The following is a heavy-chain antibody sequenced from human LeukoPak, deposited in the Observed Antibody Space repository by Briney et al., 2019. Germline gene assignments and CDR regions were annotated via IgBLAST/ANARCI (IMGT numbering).Heavy chain of an antibody. D-gene: IGHD5-18*01. CDR3: ARVGSPAGYSYGYPFDY. J-gene: IGHJ4*02. CDR2: IYYSGST. Sequence: TSETLSLTCAVYGGSFSGYYWSWIRQPPGKGLEWIGNIYYSGSTHYNPSLKSRVTISVDTSKNQFSLKLSSVTAADTAVYYCARVGSPAGYSYGYPFDYWGQGTLVTVSS. V-gene: IGHV4-59*01. CDR1: GGSFSGYY.